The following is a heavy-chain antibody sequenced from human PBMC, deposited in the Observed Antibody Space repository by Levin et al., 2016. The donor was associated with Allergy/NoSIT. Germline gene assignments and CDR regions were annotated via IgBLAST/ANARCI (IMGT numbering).Heavy chain of an antibody. CDR2: IYYTGRT. J-gene: IGHJ4*02. Sequence: SETLSLTCTVAGGSMNTYYWHWIRQSPGKGLEWIGHIYYTGRTDYNPSLKRPVIISIDTSKNQFSLKLTSVTAADSAVYYCAREQGYSSGGGYFDYWGQGALVTVSS. V-gene: IGHV4-59*01. D-gene: IGHD2-8*02. CDR3: AREQGYSSGGGYFDY. CDR1: GGSMNTYY.